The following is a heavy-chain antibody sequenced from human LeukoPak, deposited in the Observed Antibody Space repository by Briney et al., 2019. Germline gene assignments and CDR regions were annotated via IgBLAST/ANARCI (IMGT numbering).Heavy chain of an antibody. CDR1: GFTFSDYY. D-gene: IGHD1-26*01. CDR3: ARDSGSYVCDY. CDR2: IYSGGTT. Sequence: GGSLRLSCAASGFTFSDYYMSWVRQAPGKELEWVSVIYSGGTTHYADSVKGRFTISRDNSKNTLFLQMNSLRAEDTAVYYCARDSGSYVCDYWGQGTLVTVSS. V-gene: IGHV3-66*01. J-gene: IGHJ4*02.